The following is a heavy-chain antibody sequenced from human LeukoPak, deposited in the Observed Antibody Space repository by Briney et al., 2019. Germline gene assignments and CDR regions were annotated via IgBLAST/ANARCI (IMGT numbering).Heavy chain of an antibody. CDR1: GGTFSSYA. CDR2: IIPIFGTA. Sequence: SVKVSCKASGGTFSSYAISWVRQAPGQGLEWIGGIIPIFGTANYAQKFQGRVTITADESTSTAYMELSSLRSEDTAVYYCARAPPGGYDFWSGYQYYFDYWGQGTLVTVSS. D-gene: IGHD3-3*01. V-gene: IGHV1-69*01. J-gene: IGHJ4*02. CDR3: ARAPPGGYDFWSGYQYYFDY.